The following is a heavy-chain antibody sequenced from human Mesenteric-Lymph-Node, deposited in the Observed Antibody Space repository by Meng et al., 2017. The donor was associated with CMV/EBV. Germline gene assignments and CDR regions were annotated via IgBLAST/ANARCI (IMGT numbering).Heavy chain of an antibody. D-gene: IGHD3-9*01. CDR3: ARGSSYDILTGYFDY. V-gene: IGHV4-34*01. CDR2: NNHSGST. CDR1: GGSFSGYY. Sequence: QWCAGLLKPSEPLSVTWAVYGGSFSGYYWNWIRQSTEKGLEWIGENNHSGSTTYNPSFTSRIIISVDTSTNQISLKMSSVTAADTAVYYCARGSSYDILTGYFDYWGQGALVTVSS. J-gene: IGHJ4*02.